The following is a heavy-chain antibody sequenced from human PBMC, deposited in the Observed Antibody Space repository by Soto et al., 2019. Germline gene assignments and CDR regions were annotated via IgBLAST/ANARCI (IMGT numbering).Heavy chain of an antibody. J-gene: IGHJ4*02. CDR2: IYPSDSDT. CDR3: ARGPTPLFDY. V-gene: IGHV5-51*01. CDR1: GYTFASYW. D-gene: IGHD2-15*01. Sequence: PGESLKISCKGSGYTFASYWIDWVRQMPGKGLEWMGIIYPSDSDTRYNPSFQGQVTISGDKSINTVYLQWSSLKASDTATYYCARGPTPLFDYWGQGTLVTAPQ.